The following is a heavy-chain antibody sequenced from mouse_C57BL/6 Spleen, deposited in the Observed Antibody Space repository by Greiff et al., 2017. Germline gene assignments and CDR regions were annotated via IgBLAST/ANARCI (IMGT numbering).Heavy chain of an antibody. CDR2: ISSGGSYT. D-gene: IGHD1-1*01. CDR3: ARRAYYYGSSERTYYFDY. J-gene: IGHJ2*01. CDR1: GFTFSSYG. Sequence: EVKLVESGGDLVKPGGSLKLSCAASGFTFSSYGMSWVRQTPDKRLEWVATISSGGSYTYYPDSVKGRFTISRDNAKNTLYLQMSSLKSEDTAMYYCARRAYYYGSSERTYYFDYWGQGTTLTVSS. V-gene: IGHV5-6*02.